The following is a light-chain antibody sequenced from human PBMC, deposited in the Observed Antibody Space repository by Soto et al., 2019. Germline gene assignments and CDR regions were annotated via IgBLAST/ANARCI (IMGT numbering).Light chain of an antibody. CDR2: GAS. CDR1: QSVSSS. V-gene: IGKV3-15*01. Sequence: EIVMTQSPATLSASPGERATLSCRASQSVSSSLAWYQQKPGQAPRLLIYGASTRATGIPPRFSGSGSGTALTLTISSLQSQDFVVYYCRQQNNRDACTFGQGTKLEIK. CDR3: RQQNNRDACT. J-gene: IGKJ2*02.